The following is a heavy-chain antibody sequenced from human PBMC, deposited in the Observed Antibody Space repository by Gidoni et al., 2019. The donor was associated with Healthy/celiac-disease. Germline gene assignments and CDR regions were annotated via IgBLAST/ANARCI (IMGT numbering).Heavy chain of an antibody. D-gene: IGHD3-22*01. CDR3: ARENYYDSSGYNDY. CDR1: GFPFRSYG. J-gene: IGHJ4*02. CDR2: IWYDGSNK. Sequence: QVQLVESGGGVVQPGRSLRLSCAASGFPFRSYGMHWVRQAPGKGLEWVAVIWYDGSNKYYADSVKGRFTISRDNSKNTLYLQMNSLRAEDTAVYYCARENYYDSSGYNDYWGQGTLVTVSS. V-gene: IGHV3-33*08.